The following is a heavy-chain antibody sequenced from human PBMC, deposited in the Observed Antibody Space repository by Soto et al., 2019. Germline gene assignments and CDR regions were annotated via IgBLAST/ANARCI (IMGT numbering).Heavy chain of an antibody. CDR2: IYYSGST. CDR1: GGSISSYY. J-gene: IGHJ6*02. CDR3: ASAYGPPYYYYYGMDV. D-gene: IGHD4-17*01. V-gene: IGHV4-59*01. Sequence: QVQLQESGPGLVKPSETLSLTCTVSGGSISSYYWSWIRQPPGKGLEWIGYIYYSGSTNYNPSLKGRVTISVDTSKNQFSLKLSSVTAADTAVYYCASAYGPPYYYYYGMDVWGQGTTVTVSS.